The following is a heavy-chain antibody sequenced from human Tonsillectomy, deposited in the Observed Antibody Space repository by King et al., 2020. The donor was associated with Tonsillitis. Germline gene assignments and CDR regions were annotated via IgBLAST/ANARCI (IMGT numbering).Heavy chain of an antibody. CDR1: GFTFSSYW. CDR3: AREPRYDYVGTGDYLDC. V-gene: IGHV3-7*01. J-gene: IGHJ4*02. Sequence: VQLVESGGGLVQPGGSLRLSCAVSGFTFSSYWMSWVRQAPGKVLEWVANIKQDGSEKYYVDSVKGRFSISRDNAKNSVYRQMNSLRDEDTAGYYCAREPRYDYVGTGDYLDCWGQGTMVTVSS. D-gene: IGHD3-16*01. CDR2: IKQDGSEK.